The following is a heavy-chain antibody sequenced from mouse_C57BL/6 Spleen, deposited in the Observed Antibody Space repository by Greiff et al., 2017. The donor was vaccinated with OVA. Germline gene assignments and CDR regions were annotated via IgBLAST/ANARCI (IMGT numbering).Heavy chain of an antibody. CDR1: GFTFSSYA. Sequence: DVKLVESGGGLVKPGGSLKLSCAASGFTFSSYAMSWVRQTPEKRLEWVATISDGGSYTYYPDNVKGRFTISRDNAKNNLYLQMSHLKSEDTAMYYCASLTPFDYWGQGTTLTVSS. J-gene: IGHJ2*01. CDR2: ISDGGSYT. CDR3: ASLTPFDY. V-gene: IGHV5-4*03.